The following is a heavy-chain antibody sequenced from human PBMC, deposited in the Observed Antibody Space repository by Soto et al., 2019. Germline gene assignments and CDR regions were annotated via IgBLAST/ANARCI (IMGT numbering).Heavy chain of an antibody. V-gene: IGHV1-18*01. CDR3: ARARRGRAAPGGSMDV. CDR1: GYIFTSYR. D-gene: IGHD6-13*01. CDR2: ITADNGNT. J-gene: IGHJ6*02. Sequence: QVRLVQSGAEVKKPGASVKVSCKSSGYIFTSYRINWVRQAPGQGPEWLGWITADNGNTDYPQKLQGRVTMTTDTSTRTAYLALRSLTSDDTGVYYCARARRGRAAPGGSMDVWGQWTTVTVTS.